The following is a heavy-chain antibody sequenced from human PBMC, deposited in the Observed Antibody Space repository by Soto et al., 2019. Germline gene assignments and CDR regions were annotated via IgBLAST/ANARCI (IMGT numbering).Heavy chain of an antibody. D-gene: IGHD5-12*01. CDR1: GGTFSSYA. Sequence: SVKVSCKASGGTFSSYAISWVRQAPGQGLEWMGGIIPIFGTANYAQKFQGRVTITADESTSTAYMELSSLRSEDTAVYYCATHPLQMATISVWGQGTLVTVSS. CDR2: IIPIFGTA. J-gene: IGHJ4*02. CDR3: ATHPLQMATISV. V-gene: IGHV1-69*13.